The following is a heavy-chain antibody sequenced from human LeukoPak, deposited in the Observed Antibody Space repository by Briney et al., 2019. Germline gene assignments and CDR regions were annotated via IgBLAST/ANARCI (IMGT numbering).Heavy chain of an antibody. Sequence: GGSLRLSCVVSGFTFSIYEMNWVRQAPSKGLEWVSYISSGGGTIYYADSVKGRFTISRDNAKNSLYLQMNSLRAEDTAVYYCARIRADSSGYYYKYFDFWGQGTLVTVSS. CDR3: ARIRADSSGYYYKYFDF. CDR2: ISSGGGTI. V-gene: IGHV3-48*03. CDR1: GFTFSIYE. J-gene: IGHJ4*02. D-gene: IGHD3-22*01.